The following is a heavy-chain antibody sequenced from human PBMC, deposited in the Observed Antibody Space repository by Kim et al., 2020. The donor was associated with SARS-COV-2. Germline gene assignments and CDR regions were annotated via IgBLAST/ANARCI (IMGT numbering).Heavy chain of an antibody. CDR2: IYSGGST. V-gene: IGHV3-53*04. D-gene: IGHD1-26*01. CDR1: GFTVSSNY. CDR3: ARDSPRRGATSPYYYYGMDV. Sequence: GGSLRLSCAASGFTVSSNYMSWVRQAPGKGLEWVSVIYSGGSTYYANTVKGRFTISRHNSKNTLYLQMNSLRAEDTAGYYGARDSPRRGATSPYYYYGMDVWGQGTTVTVSS. J-gene: IGHJ6*02.